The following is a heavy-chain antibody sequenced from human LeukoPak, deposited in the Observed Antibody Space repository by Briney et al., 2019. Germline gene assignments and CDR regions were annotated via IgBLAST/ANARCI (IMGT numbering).Heavy chain of an antibody. D-gene: IGHD3-22*01. V-gene: IGHV3-15*01. CDR1: GFTFSNAW. Sequence: GGSLRLSCAASGFTFSNAWMSWVRQAPGKGLEWVGRIKSKTDGGTTDYAAPVKGRFTISRDDSKNTLYLQMNSLKTEDTVVYYCTTGQGVVTTAPYYYMDVWGKGTTVTVSS. J-gene: IGHJ6*03. CDR3: TTGQGVVTTAPYYYMDV. CDR2: IKSKTDGGTT.